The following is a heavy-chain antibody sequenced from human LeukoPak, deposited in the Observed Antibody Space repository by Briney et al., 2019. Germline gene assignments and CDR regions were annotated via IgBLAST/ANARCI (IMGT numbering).Heavy chain of an antibody. V-gene: IGHV4-59*01. J-gene: IGHJ4*02. Sequence: SETLSLTCTVSGGSINSYYWSWLRQPPGKGLEWIGSIHYSGSIDYNPSLKSRVTISVDTSKNQFSLKLSSVTAADTAVYYCARVRALSYYDSSGDLYYFDYWGQGTLVTVSS. CDR2: IHYSGSI. CDR3: ARVRALSYYDSSGDLYYFDY. D-gene: IGHD3-22*01. CDR1: GGSINSYY.